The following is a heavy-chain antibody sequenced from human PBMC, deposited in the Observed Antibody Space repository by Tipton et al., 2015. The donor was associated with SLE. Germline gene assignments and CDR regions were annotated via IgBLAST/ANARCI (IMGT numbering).Heavy chain of an antibody. CDR2: MNPTGGGS. CDR1: GDTFTTYY. Sequence: QLVQSGAEVKKPGASVKLSCTAPGDTFTTYYIHWVRQAPGQGLEWVGLMNPTGGGSSFAQKFQDRVTVTRDTSTNTVYMELSSLRSEDTAVYYCTGARLRSIYLFDYWGQGTLVTVSS. D-gene: IGHD2-8*01. V-gene: IGHV1-46*01. J-gene: IGHJ4*02. CDR3: TGARLRSIYLFDY.